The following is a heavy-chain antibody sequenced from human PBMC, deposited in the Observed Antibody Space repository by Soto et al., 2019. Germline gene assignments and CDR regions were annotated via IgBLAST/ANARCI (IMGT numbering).Heavy chain of an antibody. CDR2: ISGYNGNT. CDR1: GYTFSSYG. J-gene: IGHJ4*02. CDR3: AREGLLGY. Sequence: QVKLVQSGAEVKKPGASVKVSCKTSGYTFSSYGFSWVRQAPGQGLEWMGWISGYNGNTNYAQKFQGRVTMTTDISTSTACMELRGLTRDDPAVYYCAREGLLGYWGQGTLVTVSA. D-gene: IGHD3-16*01. V-gene: IGHV1-18*01.